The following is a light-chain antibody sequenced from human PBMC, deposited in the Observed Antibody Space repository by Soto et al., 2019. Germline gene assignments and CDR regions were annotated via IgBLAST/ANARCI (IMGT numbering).Light chain of an antibody. Sequence: EVVLTQSPGTLSLPPGERATLSCRASQSVSNNYLSWYQQKPGQAPRPLIYGASSRATGIPDRFSGSGSGTDFTLIISRLEPEDFAVYYCQQYGGSPLYTFGQGTKLEVK. CDR2: GAS. CDR1: QSVSNNY. CDR3: QQYGGSPLYT. V-gene: IGKV3-20*01. J-gene: IGKJ2*01.